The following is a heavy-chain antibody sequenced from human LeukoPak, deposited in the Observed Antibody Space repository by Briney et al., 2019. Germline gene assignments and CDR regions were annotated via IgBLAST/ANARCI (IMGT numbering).Heavy chain of an antibody. V-gene: IGHV3-74*01. CDR3: ASDSGYDHHGLFDY. CDR1: GFTFSDYT. CDR2: INSDGSST. Sequence: GGSLRLSCAASGFTFSDYTMDWVRQAPGKGLVWVSRINSDGSSTSYADSVKGRFTISRDNAKNTLYLQMNSLRAEDTAVYYCASDSGYDHHGLFDYWGQGTLVTVSS. D-gene: IGHD5-12*01. J-gene: IGHJ4*02.